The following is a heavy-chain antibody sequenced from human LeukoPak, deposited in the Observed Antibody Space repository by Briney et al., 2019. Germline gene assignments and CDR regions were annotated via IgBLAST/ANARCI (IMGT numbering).Heavy chain of an antibody. J-gene: IGHJ4*02. CDR3: ARALSRGYCSSTSCYAFDY. CDR2: IIPILGIA. Sequence: SVKVSCKVSGGTFSRYTISWVRQAPGQGREWMGRIIPILGIANYAQKFQGRVTITADKSTCTAYMELTSLRSEDTAVYYCARALSRGYCSSTSCYAFDYWGQGTLVTVSS. D-gene: IGHD2-2*01. V-gene: IGHV1-69*02. CDR1: GGTFSRYT.